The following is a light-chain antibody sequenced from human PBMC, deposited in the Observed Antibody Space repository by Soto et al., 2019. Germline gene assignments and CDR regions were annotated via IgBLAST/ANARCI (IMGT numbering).Light chain of an antibody. Sequence: QSALTQPRSVSGSLGQSVTISCTGTSSDVGGYNYVSWYQQHPGKAPKLMIYDVNKRPSGVPDRFSGSKSGNTASLTISGRQAADEADYYCGSYAGSWVFGGGTKLTVL. CDR1: SSDVGGYNY. CDR2: DVN. J-gene: IGLJ3*02. V-gene: IGLV2-11*01. CDR3: GSYAGSWV.